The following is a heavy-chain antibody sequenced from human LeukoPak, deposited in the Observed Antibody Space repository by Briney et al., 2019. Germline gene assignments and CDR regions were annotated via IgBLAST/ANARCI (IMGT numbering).Heavy chain of an antibody. V-gene: IGHV4-4*07. CDR3: ARVDSSGYYYLYFDY. CDR1: GGSISSYY. Sequence: PSETLSLTCTVSGGSISSYYWSWIRQPAGKGLEWIGRIYTSGSTNYNPSLRGRVTISVDRSKNQFSLNLSSVTAADTAVYYCARVDSSGYYYLYFDYWGQGTLVTVSS. CDR2: IYTSGST. D-gene: IGHD3-22*01. J-gene: IGHJ4*02.